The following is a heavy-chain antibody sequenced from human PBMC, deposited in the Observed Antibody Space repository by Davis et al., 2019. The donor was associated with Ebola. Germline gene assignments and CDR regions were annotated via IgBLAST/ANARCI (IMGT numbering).Heavy chain of an antibody. CDR3: TRQGIAAADFDY. CDR1: GYTLTDFS. V-gene: IGHV1-24*01. D-gene: IGHD6-13*01. CDR2: FDPEDGET. J-gene: IGHJ4*02. Sequence: AASVKVSCKVSGYTLTDFSMHCVRQPPGKGLAWTGGFDPEDGETIYAQKFQGRVTMTEDTSTDTAYMELSSLRSEDTAVYYCTRQGIAAADFDYWGQGTLVTASS.